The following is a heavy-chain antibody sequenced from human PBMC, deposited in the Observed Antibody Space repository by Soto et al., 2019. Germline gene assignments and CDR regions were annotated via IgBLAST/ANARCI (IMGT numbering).Heavy chain of an antibody. J-gene: IGHJ4*02. CDR1: SDSISSYY. CDR2: ISYSGST. CDR3: ARGTSWQLPFDY. V-gene: IGHV4-59*01. Sequence: LSLTCTVSSDSISSYYWSWIRQPPGKRLGWIGYISYSGSTDYNPSLKSRVTISGDTSKNQFSLKVSSVTAADTAVYYCARGTSWQLPFDYWGQGTLVTVSS. D-gene: IGHD6-13*01.